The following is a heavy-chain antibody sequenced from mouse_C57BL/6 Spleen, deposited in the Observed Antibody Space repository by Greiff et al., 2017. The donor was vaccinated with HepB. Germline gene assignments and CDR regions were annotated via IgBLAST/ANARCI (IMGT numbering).Heavy chain of an antibody. CDR2: IYPGDGDT. J-gene: IGHJ1*03. CDR3: ARYDYDRYWYFDV. Sequence: VQLVESGPELVKPGASVKISCKASGYAFSSSWMNWVKQRPGKGLEWIGRIYPGDGDTNYNGKFKGKATLTADKSSSTAYMQLSSLTSEDSAVYFCARYDYDRYWYFDVWGTGTTVTVSS. CDR1: GYAFSSSW. D-gene: IGHD2-4*01. V-gene: IGHV1-82*01.